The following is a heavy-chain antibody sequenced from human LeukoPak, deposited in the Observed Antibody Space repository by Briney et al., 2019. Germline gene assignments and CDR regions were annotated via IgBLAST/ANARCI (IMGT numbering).Heavy chain of an antibody. CDR3: ARTPSSSSFYYYYYYYMDV. CDR2: ISYDGSNK. J-gene: IGHJ6*03. V-gene: IGHV3-30-3*01. CDR1: GFTFSSYA. Sequence: GGSLRLSCVASGFTFSSYAMHWVRQAPGKGLEWVAVISYDGSNKYYADSVKGRFTISRDNSKNTLYLQMNSLRAEDTAVYYCARTPSSSSFYYYYYYYMDVWGKGTTVTVSS. D-gene: IGHD6-6*01.